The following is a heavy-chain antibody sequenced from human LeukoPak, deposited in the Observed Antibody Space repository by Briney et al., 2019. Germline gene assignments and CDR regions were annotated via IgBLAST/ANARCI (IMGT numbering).Heavy chain of an antibody. Sequence: GGSLRLSCAASGFTFSSYGMHWVRQAPGKGLEWVAVISYDGSNKYYADSVKGRFTISRDNSKNTLYLQMDSLRVEDTAVYYCAGGEPYGYWGQGTLVTVSS. J-gene: IGHJ4*02. CDR1: GFTFSSYG. V-gene: IGHV3-30*03. CDR2: ISYDGSNK. D-gene: IGHD1-14*01. CDR3: AGGEPYGY.